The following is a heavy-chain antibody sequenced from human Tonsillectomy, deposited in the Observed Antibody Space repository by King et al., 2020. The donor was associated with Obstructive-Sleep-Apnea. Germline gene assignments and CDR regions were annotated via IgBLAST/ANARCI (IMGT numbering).Heavy chain of an antibody. CDR1: GGSFIGYY. Sequence: QVQLQQWGAGLFKPSETLSLTCGVYGGSFIGYYWTWIRQPPGKGPEWIGETNHRGTTNYNPSLMSRVTISVDTSKNQISLRLSSVTAADTAVYYCARSTFLKSGYDFFDFWGQGTPVTVSS. V-gene: IGHV4-34*01. J-gene: IGHJ5*01. CDR2: TNHRGTT. CDR3: ARSTFLKSGYDFFDF. D-gene: IGHD5-12*01.